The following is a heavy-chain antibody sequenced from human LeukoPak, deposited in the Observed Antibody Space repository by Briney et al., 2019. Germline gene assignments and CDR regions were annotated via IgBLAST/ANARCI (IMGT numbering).Heavy chain of an antibody. CDR1: GYTFTSYG. Sequence: ASVKVSCKASGYTFTSYGISWVRQAPGQGLEWMGWISAYNGNTNYAQKLQGRVTMTTDTSTSTAYTELRSVRSDDTAVYYCAKALYSGTGWFDPWGQGTLVTVSS. D-gene: IGHD1-26*01. V-gene: IGHV1-18*01. J-gene: IGHJ5*02. CDR2: ISAYNGNT. CDR3: AKALYSGTGWFDP.